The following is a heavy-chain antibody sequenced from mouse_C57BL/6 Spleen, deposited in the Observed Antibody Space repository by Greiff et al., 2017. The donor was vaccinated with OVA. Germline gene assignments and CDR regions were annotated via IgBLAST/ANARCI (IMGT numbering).Heavy chain of an antibody. Sequence: EVKLVESGGGLVQPGGSLSLSCAASGFTFTDYYMSWVRQPPGKALEWLGFIRNKANGYTTEYSASVKGRFTISRDNSQSILYLQMNALRAEDNATDYCARYHPHYYAMDYWGQGTSVTVSS. V-gene: IGHV7-3*01. J-gene: IGHJ4*01. CDR2: IRNKANGYTT. CDR3: ARYHPHYYAMDY. CDR1: GFTFTDYY.